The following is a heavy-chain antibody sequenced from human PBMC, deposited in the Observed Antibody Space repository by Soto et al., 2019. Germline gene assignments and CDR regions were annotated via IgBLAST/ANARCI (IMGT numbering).Heavy chain of an antibody. V-gene: IGHV4-61*01. CDR1: GGSVNSDSYY. Sequence: QVQLQESGPGLVKPSEALSLTCTVSGGSVNSDSYYWTWIRQPPGKRLEWIGSLYYSGSTNYNPSLTSRVPLSVDTSTNQFSLKLSSVTAADTAVYFCARASREFSSSGGLDVWGQGTTVTVSS. D-gene: IGHD3-10*01. CDR3: ARASREFSSSGGLDV. CDR2: LYYSGST. J-gene: IGHJ6*02.